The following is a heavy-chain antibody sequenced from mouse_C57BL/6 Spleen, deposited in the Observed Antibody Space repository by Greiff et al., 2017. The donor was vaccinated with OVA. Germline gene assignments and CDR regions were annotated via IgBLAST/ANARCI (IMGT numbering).Heavy chain of an antibody. CDR1: GFTFSSYA. V-gene: IGHV5-4*01. J-gene: IGHJ4*01. Sequence: EVMLVESGGGLVKPGGSLKLSCAASGFTFSSYAMSWVRQTPEKRLEWVATISDGGSYTYYPDNVKGRFTISRDNAKNNLYLQMSHLKSEDTAMYYCARDMGIYYGNYGKAMDYWGQGTSVTVSS. D-gene: IGHD2-1*01. CDR2: ISDGGSYT. CDR3: ARDMGIYYGNYGKAMDY.